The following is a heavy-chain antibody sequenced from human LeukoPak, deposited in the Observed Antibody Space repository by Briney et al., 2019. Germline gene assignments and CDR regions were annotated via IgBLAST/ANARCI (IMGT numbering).Heavy chain of an antibody. CDR3: ARDCSSTSCYSRFDP. Sequence: SETLSLTCTVSGGSVSSGSYYWSWIRQPPGKGLEWIGYIYYSGSTNYNPSLKSRVTISVDTSKNQFSLKLSSVTAADTAVYYCARDCSSTSCYSRFDPWGQGTLVTVSS. V-gene: IGHV4-61*01. CDR1: GGSVSSGSYY. CDR2: IYYSGST. D-gene: IGHD2-2*01. J-gene: IGHJ5*02.